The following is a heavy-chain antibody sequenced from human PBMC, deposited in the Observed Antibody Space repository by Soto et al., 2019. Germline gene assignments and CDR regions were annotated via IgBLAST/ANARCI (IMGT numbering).Heavy chain of an antibody. J-gene: IGHJ4*02. V-gene: IGHV3-21*01. Sequence: PGGSLRLSCAASGFTFRSYSMHWVRQAPGKGLEWVSTISSSGSYIYQPDSLKGRFTISRDNAKNTVTLQVSSLGLEDTAVYYCARDVGDAYNPTLVDWGLGTQVTVSS. D-gene: IGHD1-1*01. CDR1: GFTFRSYS. CDR2: ISSSGSYI. CDR3: ARDVGDAYNPTLVD.